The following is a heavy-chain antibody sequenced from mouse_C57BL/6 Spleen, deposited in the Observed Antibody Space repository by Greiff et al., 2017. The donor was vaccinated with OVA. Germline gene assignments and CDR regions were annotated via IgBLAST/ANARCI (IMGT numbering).Heavy chain of an antibody. CDR1: GFTFSDYG. CDR3: ARDGNYERFAY. Sequence: DVMLVESGGGLVKPGGSLKLSCAASGFTFSDYGMHWVRQAPEKGLEWVAYISSGSSTIYYADTVKGRFIISRDNAKNTLFLQMTSLRSEDTAMYYCARDGNYERFAYWGQGTLVTVSA. V-gene: IGHV5-17*01. J-gene: IGHJ3*01. D-gene: IGHD2-1*01. CDR2: ISSGSSTI.